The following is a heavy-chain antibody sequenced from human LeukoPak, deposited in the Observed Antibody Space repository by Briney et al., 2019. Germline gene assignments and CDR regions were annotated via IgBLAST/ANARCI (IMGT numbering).Heavy chain of an antibody. J-gene: IGHJ4*02. CDR1: GFTFNNYA. V-gene: IGHV3-30*02. CDR3: AKNYRHSSSSLYFDY. CDR2: IRYDGSNK. Sequence: GGSLRLSCAASGFTFNNYAMSWVRQAPGKGLEWVAFIRYDGSNKYYADSVKGRFTISRDNSKNTLYLQMNSLRAEDTAVYYCAKNYRHSSSSLYFDYWGQGTLVTVSS. D-gene: IGHD6-6*01.